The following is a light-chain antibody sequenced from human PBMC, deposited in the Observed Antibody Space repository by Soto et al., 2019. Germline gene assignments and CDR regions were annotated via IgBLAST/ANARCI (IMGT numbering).Light chain of an antibody. Sequence: EIVLTQSPGTLSLSPGERATLSCRASQSISSNYLAWSQQTPGQAPRLLIYDASSRAAGIPDRFSGSGSGTDFTLTISRLEPEDFGVYSCQQYGGSPRTFGQGTKVEIK. V-gene: IGKV3-20*01. J-gene: IGKJ1*01. CDR3: QQYGGSPRT. CDR2: DAS. CDR1: QSISSNY.